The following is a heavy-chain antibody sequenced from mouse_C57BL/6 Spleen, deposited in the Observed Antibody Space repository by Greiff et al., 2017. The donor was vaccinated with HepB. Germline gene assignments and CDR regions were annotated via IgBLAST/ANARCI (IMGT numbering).Heavy chain of an antibody. D-gene: IGHD2-3*01. CDR2: ISDGGSYT. J-gene: IGHJ4*01. CDR3: ARGLLRLYYAMDY. CDR1: GFTFSSYA. V-gene: IGHV5-4*03. Sequence: DVMLVESGGGLVKPGGSLKLSCAASGFTFSSYAMSWVRQTPEKRLEWVATISDGGSYTYYPDNVKGRFTISRDNAKNNLYLQMSHLKSEDTAMYYCARGLLRLYYAMDYWGQGTSVTVSS.